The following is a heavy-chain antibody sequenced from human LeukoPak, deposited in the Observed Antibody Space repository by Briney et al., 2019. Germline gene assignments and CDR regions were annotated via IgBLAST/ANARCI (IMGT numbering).Heavy chain of an antibody. V-gene: IGHV1-69*05. CDR1: GGTFSSYA. D-gene: IGHD3-22*01. CDR3: ARSDYYDSSGYYCDDY. CDR2: IIPIFSTA. J-gene: IGHJ4*02. Sequence: SVKVSCKASGGTFSSYAISWVRQAPGQGLEWMGRIIPIFSTANYAQKFQGRVTITTDESTSTAYMELSSLRSEDTAVYYCARSDYYDSSGYYCDDYWGQGTLVTVSS.